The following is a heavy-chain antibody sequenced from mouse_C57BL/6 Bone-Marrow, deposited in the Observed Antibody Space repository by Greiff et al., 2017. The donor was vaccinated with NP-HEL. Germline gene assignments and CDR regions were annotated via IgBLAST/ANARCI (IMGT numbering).Heavy chain of an antibody. CDR2: IDPENGDT. CDR1: GFNIKDDY. CDR3: TTCLTGTGFAY. Sequence: EVKLMESGAELVRPGASVKLSCTASGFNIKDDYMHWVKQRPEQGLEWIGWIDPENGDTEYASKFQGKATITADTSSNTAYLQLSSLTSEDTAVYYCTTCLTGTGFAYWGQGTLVTVSA. D-gene: IGHD4-1*01. V-gene: IGHV14-4*01. J-gene: IGHJ3*01.